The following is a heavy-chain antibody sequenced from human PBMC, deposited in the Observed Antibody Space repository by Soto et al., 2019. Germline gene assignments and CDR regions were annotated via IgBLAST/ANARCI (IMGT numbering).Heavy chain of an antibody. CDR1: GGTFSSYT. D-gene: IGHD3-10*01. V-gene: IGHV1-69*08. CDR3: ARDDYGASYNWFDP. J-gene: IGHJ5*02. Sequence: QVQLVQSGAEVKKPGSSVKVSCKASGGTFSSYTISWVRQAPGQGLEWMGRIIPILGIANYAQKFQGRVTITADKSTSTAYMELSSLRSEDTAVYYCARDDYGASYNWFDPWGQGTLVTVSS. CDR2: IIPILGIA.